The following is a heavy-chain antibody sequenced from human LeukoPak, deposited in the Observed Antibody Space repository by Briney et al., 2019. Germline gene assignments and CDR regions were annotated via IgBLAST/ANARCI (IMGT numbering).Heavy chain of an antibody. D-gene: IGHD5-18*01. V-gene: IGHV3-53*04. J-gene: IGHJ4*02. CDR3: ARESGYSYGLAGFFDY. Sequence: GGSLRLSCAASVLTVSSNYMSWVRQAPGKGLEGVSVIYSDGRIHSADSRQGRFTISRHDSKNTLSLQMNSLRAEDTAVYYCARESGYSYGLAGFFDYWGQGTLVTVSS. CDR1: VLTVSSNY. CDR2: IYSDGRI.